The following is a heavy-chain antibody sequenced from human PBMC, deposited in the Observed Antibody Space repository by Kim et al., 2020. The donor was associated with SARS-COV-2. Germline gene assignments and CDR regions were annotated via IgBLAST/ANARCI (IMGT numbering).Heavy chain of an antibody. D-gene: IGHD1-1*01. V-gene: IGHV5-51*01. Sequence: GESLKISCKGYGYDFSGHWIAWVRQKPGKGLEWMGIIYPGDSTAYRPSFQGQVTMSVDKSINTAYLQWSSLKASDTAIYFCARHGITYTAPGSTSDYWGQGTPVTVSS. CDR3: ARHGITYTAPGSTSDY. CDR2: IYPGDST. J-gene: IGHJ4*02. CDR1: GYDFSGHW.